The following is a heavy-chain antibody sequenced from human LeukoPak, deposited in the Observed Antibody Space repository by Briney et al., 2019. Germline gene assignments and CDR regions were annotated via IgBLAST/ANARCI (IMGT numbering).Heavy chain of an antibody. J-gene: IGHJ5*02. CDR3: AREICGGDCYSGWFDP. CDR1: GFTFSSSW. V-gene: IGHV3-48*04. D-gene: IGHD2-21*02. Sequence: PGGSLRLSCAASGFTFSSSWMYWVRQAPGKGLEWVSYIISSGSTIYYADSVKGRFTISRDNAKNSLYLQMNSLRAEDTAVYYCAREICGGDCYSGWFDPWGQGTLVTVSS. CDR2: IISSGSTI.